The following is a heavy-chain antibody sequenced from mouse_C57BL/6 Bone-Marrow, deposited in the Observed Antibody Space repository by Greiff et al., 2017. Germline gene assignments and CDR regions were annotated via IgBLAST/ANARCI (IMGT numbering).Heavy chain of an antibody. CDR3: AREDRLSRYFDV. D-gene: IGHD3-2*01. CDR2: IYPRSGNT. V-gene: IGHV1-81*01. J-gene: IGHJ1*03. CDR1: GYTFTSYG. Sequence: QVQLQQSGAELARPGASVKLSCKASGYTFTSYGISWVKQRTGQGLEWIGEIYPRSGNTYYNEKFKGKATLTADQSSSTAYMELRSLTSEDSAVYFCAREDRLSRYFDVWGTGTTVTVSS.